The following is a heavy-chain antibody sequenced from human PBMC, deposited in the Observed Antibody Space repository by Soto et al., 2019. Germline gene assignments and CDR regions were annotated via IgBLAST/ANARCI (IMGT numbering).Heavy chain of an antibody. V-gene: IGHV3-74*01. CDR3: ARSQFRDPDAFDI. Sequence: GVSLRLSCAASGFTFSSYWMHWVRQAPGKGLVWVSRINSDGSSTSYADSVKGRFTISRDNAKNTLYLQMNSLRAEDTAVYYCARSQFRDPDAFDIWGQGTMVTVSS. CDR1: GFTFSSYW. CDR2: INSDGSST. J-gene: IGHJ3*02.